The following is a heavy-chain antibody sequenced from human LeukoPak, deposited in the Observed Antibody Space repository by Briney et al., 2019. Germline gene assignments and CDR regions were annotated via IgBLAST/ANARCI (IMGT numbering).Heavy chain of an antibody. V-gene: IGHV3-21*01. CDR1: GFTFSSYS. CDR2: ISSSSSYI. CDR3: ARATVTTGGAFDI. D-gene: IGHD4-17*01. J-gene: IGHJ3*02. Sequence: GGSLRLSCAASGFTFSSYSMNWVRQAPGKGLEWVSSISSSSSYIYYADSVKGRFTISRDNAKNSLYLQMNSLRAEDTAVYYCARATVTTGGAFDIWGQGTMVTVSS.